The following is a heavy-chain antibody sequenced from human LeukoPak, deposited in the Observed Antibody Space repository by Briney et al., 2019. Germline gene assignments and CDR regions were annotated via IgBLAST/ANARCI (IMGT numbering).Heavy chain of an antibody. Sequence: GGSLRLSCGASGFTFSSYWMSWVRQAPGKGLEWVANIKADGSENHYVGSVKGRFTISRDNTKNSLYLQMNSLRDEDTAVYYCSAGPHFDYWGQGTLVTVSS. CDR1: GFTFSSYW. J-gene: IGHJ4*02. D-gene: IGHD1-14*01. CDR3: SAGPHFDY. CDR2: IKADGSEN. V-gene: IGHV3-7*01.